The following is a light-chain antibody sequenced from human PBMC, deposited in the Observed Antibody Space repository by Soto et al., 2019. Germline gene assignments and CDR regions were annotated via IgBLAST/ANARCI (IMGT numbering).Light chain of an antibody. V-gene: IGKV1-9*01. J-gene: IGKJ4*01. CDR2: AAS. CDR1: QGISRY. CDR3: QQLDSYPVT. Sequence: IQLTQSPSSLSASVGDRVTITCRASQGISRYLAWYRQEPGKAPKLLIYAASTLQSGVPSRFSGSGYGTDFTLTISNLQPEDFATYYCQQLDSYPVTVGGGTKVDIK.